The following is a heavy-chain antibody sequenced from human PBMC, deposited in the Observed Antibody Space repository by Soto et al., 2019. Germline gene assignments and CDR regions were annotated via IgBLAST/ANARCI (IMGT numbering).Heavy chain of an antibody. D-gene: IGHD1-26*01. CDR1: GGYVSSGSYY. CDR2: IYYSGRT. CDR3: ARGPRSIV. J-gene: IGHJ4*02. Sequence: QVQLQESGPGLVKPSETLSLTCTVSGGYVSSGSYYWSWLRQPPGKGLEWIGYIYYSGRTNYNPSIKSRVTISVDTSKNQFSLKLSSVTAADTAAYYCARGPRSIVWGQGTLVTVSS. V-gene: IGHV4-61*01.